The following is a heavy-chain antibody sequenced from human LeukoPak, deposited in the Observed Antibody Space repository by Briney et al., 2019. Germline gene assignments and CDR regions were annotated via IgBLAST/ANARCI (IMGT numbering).Heavy chain of an antibody. Sequence: SETLSLTCAVYGGSFSGYYWSWIRQPPGKGLEWIGEIDHSGSTNYNPSLKSRVPISVHTSKTQFSLKLSSVTGADTAVYYCATAVVGGGYGYFDYWGQGTLVTVSS. CDR2: IDHSGST. J-gene: IGHJ4*02. D-gene: IGHD2-15*01. V-gene: IGHV4-34*01. CDR3: ATAVVGGGYGYFDY. CDR1: GGSFSGYY.